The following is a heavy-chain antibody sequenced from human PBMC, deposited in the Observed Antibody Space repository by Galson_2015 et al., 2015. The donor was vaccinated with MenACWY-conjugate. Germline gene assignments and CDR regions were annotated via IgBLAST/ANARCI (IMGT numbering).Heavy chain of an antibody. V-gene: IGHV1-69*04. D-gene: IGHD3-9*01. CDR2: IIPIVDVT. CDR3: ASAHYDISTGYSGPFDY. J-gene: IGHJ4*02. Sequence: SVKVSCKASNYAFSRFGINWVRQAPGQGPEWMGRIIPIVDVTNYAQKFQGRVTVTAAKSTSTAYMELSTLKSEDTAVYYCASAHYDISTGYSGPFDYWGQGTLVTVSS. CDR1: NYAFSRFG.